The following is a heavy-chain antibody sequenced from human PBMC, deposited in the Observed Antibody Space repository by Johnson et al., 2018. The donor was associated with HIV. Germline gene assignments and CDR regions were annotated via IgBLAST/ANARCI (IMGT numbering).Heavy chain of an antibody. CDR2: IRYDGSNK. J-gene: IGHJ3*02. CDR3: AKTEDAFDI. V-gene: IGHV3-30*02. Sequence: QVQLVESGGGVVQPGTSLRLSCAASGFTFSRYGMHWVRQAPGKGLEWVAFIRYDGSNKYYADSVKGRFTISRDNSKNTLYLQMNSLRAEDTAVYYCAKTEDAFDIWGQGTMVTVSS. CDR1: GFTFSRYG.